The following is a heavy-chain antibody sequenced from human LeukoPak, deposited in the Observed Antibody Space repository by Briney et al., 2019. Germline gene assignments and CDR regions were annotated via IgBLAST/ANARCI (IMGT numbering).Heavy chain of an antibody. CDR2: INPNSGGT. CDR1: GYTFTGYY. Sequence: GASVKVSCKASGYTFTGYYMHWVRRAPGQGLEWMGRINPNSGGTNYAQKFQGRVTMTRDTSISTAYMELSRLRSDDTAVYYCARDSYYYDSSGYYYYFDYWGQGTLVTVSS. V-gene: IGHV1-2*06. J-gene: IGHJ4*02. CDR3: ARDSYYYDSSGYYYYFDY. D-gene: IGHD3-22*01.